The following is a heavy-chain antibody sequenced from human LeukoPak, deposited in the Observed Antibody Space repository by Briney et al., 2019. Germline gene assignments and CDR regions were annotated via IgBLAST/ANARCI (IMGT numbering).Heavy chain of an antibody. CDR1: GFTFSSYS. CDR3: ARDDGTLPYYYMDV. Sequence: GGSLRLSCAASGFTFSSYSMNWVRQAPGKGLEWVSSISSSSSYIYYADSVKGRFTISRDNAKNTLYLQMNSLRAEDTAVYYCARDDGTLPYYYMDVWGKGTTVTVSS. V-gene: IGHV3-21*01. CDR2: ISSSSSYI. J-gene: IGHJ6*03.